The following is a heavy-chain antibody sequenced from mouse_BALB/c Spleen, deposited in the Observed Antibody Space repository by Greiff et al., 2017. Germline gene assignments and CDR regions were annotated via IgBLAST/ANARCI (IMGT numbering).Heavy chain of an antibody. Sequence: VQLQQSGAELVRSGASVKLSCTASGFNIKDYYMHWVKQRPEQGLEWIGWIDPENGDTEYAPKFQGKATMTADTSANTAYLQLSSLTSEDTAVYYGNAKWLRPRYYAMDYWGQGTSVTVSS. CDR1: GFNIKDYY. V-gene: IGHV14-4*02. D-gene: IGHD2-2*01. J-gene: IGHJ4*01. CDR3: NAKWLRPRYYAMDY. CDR2: IDPENGDT.